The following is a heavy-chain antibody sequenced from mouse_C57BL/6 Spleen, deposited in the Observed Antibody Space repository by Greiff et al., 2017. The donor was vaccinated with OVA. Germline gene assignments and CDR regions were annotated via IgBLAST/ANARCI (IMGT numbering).Heavy chain of an antibody. CDR3: ARDDSWFAY. J-gene: IGHJ3*01. D-gene: IGHD2-4*01. V-gene: IGHV5-4*01. CDR1: GFTFSSYA. Sequence: EVQLQESGGGLVKPGGSLKLSCAASGFTFSSYAMSWVRQTPEKRLEWVATISDCGSYTYYPDNLKGRFTISRDNAKNNLYLQMSHLKSEDTAMYYCARDDSWFAYWGQGTLVTVSA. CDR2: ISDCGSYT.